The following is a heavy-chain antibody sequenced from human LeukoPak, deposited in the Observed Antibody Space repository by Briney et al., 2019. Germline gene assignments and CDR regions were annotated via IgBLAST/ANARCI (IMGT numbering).Heavy chain of an antibody. J-gene: IGHJ6*02. CDR1: GYTLTELS. D-gene: IGHD2-8*01. CDR2: FDPEDGET. CDR3: ATRSIKAVLHPYYYYGMDA. Sequence: GASVKVSCKVSGYTLTELSMHWVRQAPGKGLEWMGGFDPEDGETIYAQKFQGRVTMTEDTSTDTAYMELSSLRSEDTAVYYCATRSIKAVLHPYYYYGMDAWGQGTTVTVSS. V-gene: IGHV1-24*01.